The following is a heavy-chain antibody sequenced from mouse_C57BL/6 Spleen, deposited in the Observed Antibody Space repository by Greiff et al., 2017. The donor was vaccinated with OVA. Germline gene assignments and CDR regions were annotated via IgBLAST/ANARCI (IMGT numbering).Heavy chain of an antibody. D-gene: IGHD2-4*01. J-gene: IGHJ2*01. CDR1: GYSFTGYY. V-gene: IGHV1-42*01. CDR3: ARDYDRGFDY. Sequence: QLQQSGPELVKPGASVKISCKASGYSFTGYYMNWVKQSPEKSLEWIGEINPSTGGTTYNQKFKAKATLTVDKSSSTAYMQLKSLTSEDSAVYYCARDYDRGFDYWGQGTTLTVSS. CDR2: INPSTGGT.